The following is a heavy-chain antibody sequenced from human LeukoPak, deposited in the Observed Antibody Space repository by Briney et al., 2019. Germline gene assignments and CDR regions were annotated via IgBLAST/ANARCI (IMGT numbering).Heavy chain of an antibody. CDR1: GGSINSYY. D-gene: IGHD7-27*01. CDR3: ARETTGAYFDY. Sequence: KASETLSLTCTVSGGSINSYYWSWIRQPPGKGLEWIGYIYYSGSTNYNPSLKSRVTISVDTSKNQFSLKLSSVTAADTAVYYCARETTGAYFDYWGQGTLVTVSS. CDR2: IYYSGST. J-gene: IGHJ4*02. V-gene: IGHV4-59*12.